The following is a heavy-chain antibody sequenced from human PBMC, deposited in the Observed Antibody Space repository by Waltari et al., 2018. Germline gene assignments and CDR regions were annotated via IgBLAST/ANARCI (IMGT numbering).Heavy chain of an antibody. D-gene: IGHD3-3*01. Sequence: QVQLVQSGAEVKKPGASVKVSCKASGYTFTSYGISWVRQAPGQGLEGMGWISAYNGNTNYAQKLQCIVTITTDTSTSTAYMELRSLRSDDTAVYYCARGYYDFWSGYYTGGIYYFDYWGQGTLVTVSS. CDR1: GYTFTSYG. CDR2: ISAYNGNT. J-gene: IGHJ4*02. CDR3: ARGYYDFWSGYYTGGIYYFDY. V-gene: IGHV1-18*01.